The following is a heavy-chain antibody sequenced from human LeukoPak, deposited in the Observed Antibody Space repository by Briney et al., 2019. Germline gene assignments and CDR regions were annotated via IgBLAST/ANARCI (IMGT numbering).Heavy chain of an antibody. CDR1: GFTFSSYW. CDR2: INSDGSST. CDR3: ARGKTPAVTTPFDY. Sequence: GSLILSCAASGFTFSSYWMHWVRQAPGKGLVWVSRINSDGSSTTYADSVKGRFTISRDNAKNTLHLQMNSLRAEDTAVYYCARGKTPAVTTPFDYWGQRTLVTVSS. D-gene: IGHD4-17*01. V-gene: IGHV3-74*01. J-gene: IGHJ4*02.